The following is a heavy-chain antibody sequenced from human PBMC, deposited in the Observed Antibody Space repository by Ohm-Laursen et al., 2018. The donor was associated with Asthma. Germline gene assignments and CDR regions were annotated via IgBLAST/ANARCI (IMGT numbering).Heavy chain of an antibody. V-gene: IGHV3-30*03. CDR2: ISNDGTNQ. CDR3: ARGRWTFDY. D-gene: IGHD4-23*01. Sequence: SLRLSCAASGFIFSDYAFHWVRQAPGKGLEWVAVISNDGTNQYYADSVKGRFTISRDNSKNTLYLQMNSLRAEDTAVYYCARGRWTFDYWGQGTLVTVSS. CDR1: GFIFSDYA. J-gene: IGHJ4*02.